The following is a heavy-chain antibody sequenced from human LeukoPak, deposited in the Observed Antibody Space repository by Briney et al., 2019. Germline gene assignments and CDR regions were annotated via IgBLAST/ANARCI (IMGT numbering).Heavy chain of an antibody. D-gene: IGHD6-13*01. CDR2: INPNSGGT. J-gene: IGHJ4*02. Sequence: GASVKVSCKASGYTFTGYYMHWVRQAPGQGLEWMGWINPNSGGTNYAQKFQGWVTMTRDTSISTAYMELSRLRSDDTAVYYCAKGGMFFGYSSILDYWGQGTLVTVSS. CDR1: GYTFTGYY. V-gene: IGHV1-2*04. CDR3: AKGGMFFGYSSILDY.